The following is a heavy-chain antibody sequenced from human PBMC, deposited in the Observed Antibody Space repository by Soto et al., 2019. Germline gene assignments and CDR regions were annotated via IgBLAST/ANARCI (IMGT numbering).Heavy chain of an antibody. CDR2: IWYDGSNK. CDR3: ARKIRASAGNGRFAP. J-gene: IGHJ5*02. V-gene: IGHV3-33*01. Sequence: QVQLVESGGGVVQPGRSLRLSCAASGFTFSSYGMHWVRQAPGKGLEWVAVIWYDGSNKYYADSVKGRFTISRDNSKNTLYLQMNPLRAEDTAVQYYARKIRASAGNGRFAPWGQGSLVTVSS. D-gene: IGHD4-4*01. CDR1: GFTFSSYG.